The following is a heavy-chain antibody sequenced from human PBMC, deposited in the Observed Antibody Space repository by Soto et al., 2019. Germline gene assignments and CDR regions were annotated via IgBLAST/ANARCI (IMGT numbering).Heavy chain of an antibody. CDR2: TIPVFNTA. V-gene: IGHV1-69*06. J-gene: IGHJ3*02. D-gene: IGHD3-10*01. Sequence: QVQLEQSGAEVKKPGSSVKVSCKASGGTLSDHGVAWLRRAPGQGLEWMGGTIPVFNTAKYAQKFQGRVTVTAYKFTNIAYMELSSLRSEDTAFYFCARGVYGSGNYYTGPSAFDIWGQGTMVIVSS. CDR1: GGTLSDHG. CDR3: ARGVYGSGNYYTGPSAFDI.